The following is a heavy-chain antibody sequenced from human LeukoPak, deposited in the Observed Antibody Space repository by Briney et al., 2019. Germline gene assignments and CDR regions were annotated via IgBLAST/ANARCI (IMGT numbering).Heavy chain of an antibody. CDR3: ATQVATGPDY. D-gene: IGHD5-12*01. CDR1: GYTFTGYY. V-gene: IGHV1-2*02. Sequence: AASVKVSCKASGYTFTGYYMHWVRQAPGQGLEWMGWINPNSGGTNYAQKFQGRVTMTRDTSKNQFSLKLSSVTAADTAVYYCATQVATGPDYWGQGTLVTVSS. CDR2: INPNSGGT. J-gene: IGHJ4*02.